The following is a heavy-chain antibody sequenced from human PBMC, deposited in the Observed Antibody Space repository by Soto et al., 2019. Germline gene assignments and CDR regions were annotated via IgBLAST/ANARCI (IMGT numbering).Heavy chain of an antibody. CDR2: IYYSGGT. CDR1: GGPMTSGAYY. CDR3: ARGLRAYGGNPYLDS. Sequence: PSETLSLTCSVSGGPMTSGAYYWSWIRQPPGEGLEWMGYIYYSGGTSSSPSLESRLTLSVDTSRNQFSLKLRSVTAADTAVYYCARGLRAYGGNPYLDSWGQGTLVTVSS. J-gene: IGHJ4*02. V-gene: IGHV4-30-4*01. D-gene: IGHD2-15*01.